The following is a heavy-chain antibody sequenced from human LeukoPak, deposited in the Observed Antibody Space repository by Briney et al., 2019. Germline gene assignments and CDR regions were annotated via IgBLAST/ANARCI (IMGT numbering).Heavy chain of an antibody. J-gene: IGHJ4*02. CDR2: ISYDGSNK. CDR3: AKNSGYLDY. V-gene: IGHV3-30*18. Sequence: GGSLRLSCAASGLTFSSYGMHWVRQAPGKGLECVAVISYDGSNKYYADSVKGRFTISRDNSKNTLYLQMNSLRAEDTAVYYCAKNSGYLDYWGQGTLVTVSS. D-gene: IGHD3-22*01. CDR1: GLTFSSYG.